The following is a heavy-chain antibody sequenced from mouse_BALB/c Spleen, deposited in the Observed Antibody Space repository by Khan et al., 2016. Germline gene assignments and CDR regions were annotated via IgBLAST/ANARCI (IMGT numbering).Heavy chain of an antibody. D-gene: IGHD2-3*01. CDR1: GYSITSDYA. J-gene: IGHJ3*01. Sequence: EVQLQESGPGLVKPSQSLSLTCTVTGYSITSDYAWNWIRQFPGNKLEWMGYISYSGSTSYNPSPKSRITITRDTSKNQFFLQLTSVTTEDTASYYCARGDGYYVWFAYWGQGALVTVSA. CDR2: ISYSGST. CDR3: ARGDGYYVWFAY. V-gene: IGHV3-2*02.